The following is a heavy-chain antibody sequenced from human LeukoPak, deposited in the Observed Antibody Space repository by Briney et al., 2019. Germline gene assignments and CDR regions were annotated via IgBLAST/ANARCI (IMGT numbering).Heavy chain of an antibody. Sequence: PGGSLRLSCAASGFTFSSYAMSWVRQAPGKVLEWVSAISGSGGSTYYADSVKGRFTISRDNSKNTLYLQMNSLRAEDTAVYYCAKDGTYYYDSSGYYGAFDIWGQGTMVTVSS. J-gene: IGHJ3*02. D-gene: IGHD3-22*01. CDR2: ISGSGGST. CDR3: AKDGTYYYDSSGYYGAFDI. V-gene: IGHV3-23*01. CDR1: GFTFSSYA.